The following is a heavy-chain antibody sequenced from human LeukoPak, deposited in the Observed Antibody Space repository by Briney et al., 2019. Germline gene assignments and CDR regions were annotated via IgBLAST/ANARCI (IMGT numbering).Heavy chain of an antibody. CDR3: ARVGRAYGSSWYVDY. CDR1: GFTFSDYY. J-gene: IGHJ4*02. Sequence: KPGGSLRLSCAASGFTFSDYYMSWLRQAPGKGLEWVSYINSSSTYTNYADSAKGRITISRDNAKNSLYLQMNSLRAEDAAVYYCARVGRAYGSSWYVDYWGQGTLVTVSS. D-gene: IGHD6-13*01. V-gene: IGHV3-11*05. CDR2: INSSSTYT.